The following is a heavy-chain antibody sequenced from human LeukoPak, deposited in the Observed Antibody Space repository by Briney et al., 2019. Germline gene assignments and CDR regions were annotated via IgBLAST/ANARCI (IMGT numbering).Heavy chain of an antibody. CDR2: ISSSSSYI. J-gene: IGHJ4*02. D-gene: IGHD3-9*01. CDR3: ARDGRYFDWYLDY. Sequence: GGSLRLSCAASGFTFSSYSMNWVRQAPGKGLEWVSSISSSSSYIYYADSVKGRFTISRDNAKNSLYLQMNSLRAEDTAVYYCARDGRYFDWYLDYWGQRTLVTVSS. V-gene: IGHV3-21*01. CDR1: GFTFSSYS.